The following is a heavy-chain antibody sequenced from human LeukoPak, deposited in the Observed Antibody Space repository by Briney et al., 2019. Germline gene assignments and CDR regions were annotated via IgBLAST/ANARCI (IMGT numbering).Heavy chain of an antibody. J-gene: IGHJ4*02. CDR1: GGSISTYF. CDR2: ITYTGTTYSGTT. V-gene: IGHV4-59*01. D-gene: IGHD1-26*01. Sequence: SETLSLTCTVSGGSISTYFWAWIRQPPGKALEWIGYITYTGTTYSGTTSYNPSLESRVTISADTSRNQFPLRLSSVTAADTAVYYCARSNSGSYGLEFDYWGQGTLVTVSS. CDR3: ARSNSGSYGLEFDY.